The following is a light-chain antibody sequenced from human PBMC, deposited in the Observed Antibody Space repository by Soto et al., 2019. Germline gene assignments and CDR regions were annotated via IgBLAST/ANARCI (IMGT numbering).Light chain of an antibody. J-gene: IGKJ2*01. CDR2: KAS. CDR1: QSISSW. CDR3: QQYNSLSQT. Sequence: DIQMTQSPSTLSASVGDRVTITCRASQSISSWLAWYQQKPGKAPKLLIYKASSLESGVPSRFSGSGSGTEFTLTISSLQPDDFATYYCQQYNSLSQTFGQGTKLEIK. V-gene: IGKV1-5*03.